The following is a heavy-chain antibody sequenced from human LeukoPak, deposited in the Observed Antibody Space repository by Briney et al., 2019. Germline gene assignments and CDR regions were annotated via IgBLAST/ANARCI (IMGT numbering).Heavy chain of an antibody. Sequence: ASVNVSCKASGYIFTSFYIHWVRQVPGQWLEWMGIIDPSGGITTYAQKFQGGVIMTADTSTNTVYLELSSLKSEDTAVYYCSRDMEQQLAPFDYWGQGTLVTVSS. CDR1: GYIFTSFY. V-gene: IGHV1-46*01. CDR3: SRDMEQQLAPFDY. CDR2: IDPSGGIT. J-gene: IGHJ4*02. D-gene: IGHD6-13*01.